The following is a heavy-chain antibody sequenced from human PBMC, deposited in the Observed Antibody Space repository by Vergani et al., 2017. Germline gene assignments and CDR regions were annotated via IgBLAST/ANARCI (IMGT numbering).Heavy chain of an antibody. Sequence: QVQLQESGPGLVKPSETLSLTCTVSGGSISSYYWSWIRQPAGKGLEWIGRIYTSGSTNYNPSLKSRVTMSVDTSKNTLYLQMNSLRAEDTAVYYCAREGGADYGELDYWGQGTLVTVSS. V-gene: IGHV4-4*07. D-gene: IGHD4-17*01. CDR3: AREGGADYGELDY. CDR2: IYTSGST. CDR1: GGSISSYY. J-gene: IGHJ4*02.